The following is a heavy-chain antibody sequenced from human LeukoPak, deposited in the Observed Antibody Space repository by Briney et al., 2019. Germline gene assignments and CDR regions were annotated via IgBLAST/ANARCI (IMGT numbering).Heavy chain of an antibody. CDR2: ISYDGSNK. Sequence: GGSLRLSCAASGFTFSIYGIHWVRQAPGKGLEWVAVISYDGSNKYYADYVKGRFTISRDNSKNTLFLQMNSLRAEDTAVYYCARDLHGSGSLDYWGQGTLVTVSS. V-gene: IGHV3-30*03. CDR3: ARDLHGSGSLDY. CDR1: GFTFSIYG. D-gene: IGHD3-10*01. J-gene: IGHJ4*02.